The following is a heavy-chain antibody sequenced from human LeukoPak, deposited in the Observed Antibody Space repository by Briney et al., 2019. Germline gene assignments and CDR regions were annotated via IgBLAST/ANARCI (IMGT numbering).Heavy chain of an antibody. D-gene: IGHD6-13*01. V-gene: IGHV1-18*01. Sequence: ASVKVSCKASRYTFTSYGISWVRQAPGQGLECMGWISAYNGNTNYAQKLQGRVTMTTDTSTSTAYMELRSLRSDDTAVYYCARYDSSSWYYDCFDYWGQGTLVTVSS. CDR3: ARYDSSSWYYDCFDY. CDR1: RYTFTSYG. CDR2: ISAYNGNT. J-gene: IGHJ4*02.